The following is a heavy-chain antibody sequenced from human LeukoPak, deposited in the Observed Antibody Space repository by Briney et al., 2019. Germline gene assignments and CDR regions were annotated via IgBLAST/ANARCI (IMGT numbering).Heavy chain of an antibody. CDR3: ARQPHCSGDTCYTRWFDS. V-gene: IGHV4-38-2*02. J-gene: IGHJ5*01. CDR2: IYQSGIT. D-gene: IGHD2-15*01. Sequence: SETLSLTCTVSGYSIRNGYFWGWIRQPAGKGLEWIGSIYQSGITYYNPSLKSRVTISVDTSKNQFSLQLSSVTAADTAVYYCARQPHCSGDTCYTRWFDSWGQGTLVTVSS. CDR1: GYSIRNGYF.